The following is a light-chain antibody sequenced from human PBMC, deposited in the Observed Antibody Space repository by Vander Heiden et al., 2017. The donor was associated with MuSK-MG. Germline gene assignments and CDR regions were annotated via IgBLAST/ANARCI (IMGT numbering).Light chain of an antibody. CDR3: QSADTTGTYLV. CDR1: ALPSQY. Sequence: SYELSQSPSVLVSPGHTARITCSGDALPSQYAYWYQQRPGQAPVLLLYKDRERPSGIPERFSGSSLGTRVTLTISGVQAEDEADYYCQSADTTGTYLVFGGGTKLTVL. V-gene: IGLV3-25*03. J-gene: IGLJ2*01. CDR2: KDR.